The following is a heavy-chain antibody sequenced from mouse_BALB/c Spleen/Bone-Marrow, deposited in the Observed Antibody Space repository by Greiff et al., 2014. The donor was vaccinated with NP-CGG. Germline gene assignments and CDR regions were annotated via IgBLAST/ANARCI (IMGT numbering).Heavy chain of an antibody. CDR3: ARGGEFITSAFDY. D-gene: IGHD1-2*01. V-gene: IGHV2-9*02. CDR2: IWAGGST. CDR1: WFSLPRSV. Sequence: HLQPPGPGLVAPSPSLSITCTVSWFSLPRSVFPLFLPPPCPGLACLGVIWAGGSTNYNSALMSRLSISKDNSKSQVFLKMNSLQTDDTAMYYCARGGEFITSAFDYWGQGTTLTVSS. J-gene: IGHJ2*01.